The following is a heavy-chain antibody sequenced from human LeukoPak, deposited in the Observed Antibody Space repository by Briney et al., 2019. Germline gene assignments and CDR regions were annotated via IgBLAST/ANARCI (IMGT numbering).Heavy chain of an antibody. CDR3: ARGQLRLRHRGFDP. J-gene: IGHJ5*02. CDR1: GYTFNGYY. Sequence: GASVKVSCKASGYTFNGYYMHWVRQAPGQGLEWMGWINPKSGGTKYAQKFQGRVTITRNTSISTAYMELSSLRSDDTAVYYCARGQLRLRHRGFDPWGQGTLVTVSS. CDR2: INPKSGGT. D-gene: IGHD4-17*01. V-gene: IGHV1-2*02.